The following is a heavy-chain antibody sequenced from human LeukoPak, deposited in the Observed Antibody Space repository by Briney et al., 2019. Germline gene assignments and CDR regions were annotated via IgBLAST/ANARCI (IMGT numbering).Heavy chain of an antibody. J-gene: IGHJ6*02. CDR2: IDNSGST. CDR1: GGSISSSY. D-gene: IGHD6-19*01. V-gene: IGHV4-59*01. Sequence: PSQTLSLTCTVSGGSISSSYWSWVRQPPGKGLEWIGYIDNSGSTNYNPSLKSRVTISLDTPKSQFSLKLSSVTAADTAVYYCARAPLYSRGSGWSIYYFYAMDVLGQGTTVTVSS. CDR3: ARAPLYSRGSGWSIYYFYAMDV.